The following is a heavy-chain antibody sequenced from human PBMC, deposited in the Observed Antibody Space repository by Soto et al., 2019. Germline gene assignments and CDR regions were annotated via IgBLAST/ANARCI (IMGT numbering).Heavy chain of an antibody. D-gene: IGHD5-18*01. CDR2: IHPGNAET. V-gene: IGHV1-3*01. J-gene: IGHJ4*02. CDR1: GYTFTSYA. CDR3: ARAVDKPMAPGIGY. Sequence: DSVKVSCKASGYTFTSYAMHWVRQAPGQRLEWMGWIHPGNAETKYSQKFQGRATITTDTSASTAYMELSSLRSEDTATYYCARAVDKPMAPGIGYWGQGALVTVSS.